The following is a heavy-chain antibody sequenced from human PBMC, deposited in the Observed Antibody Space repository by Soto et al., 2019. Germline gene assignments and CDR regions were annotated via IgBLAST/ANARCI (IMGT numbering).Heavy chain of an antibody. CDR3: ARLDRGSLDY. J-gene: IGHJ4*02. V-gene: IGHV3-21*01. CDR1: GFTFSSHS. D-gene: IGHD6-25*01. Sequence: GGSLRLSCAASGFTFSSHSMNWVRQAPGKGLEWVSSISSSSSYIYYADSVKGRFTISRDNAKNLVYLQMNSLRAEDAAVYYCARLDRGSLDYWGRGTLVTVSS. CDR2: ISSSSSYI.